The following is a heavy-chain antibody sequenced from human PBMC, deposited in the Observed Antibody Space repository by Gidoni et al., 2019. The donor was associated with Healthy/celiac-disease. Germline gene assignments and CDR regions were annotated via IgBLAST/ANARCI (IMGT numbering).Heavy chain of an antibody. CDR3: ARSAVLRFLEWLFVDY. CDR2: IYYSGST. J-gene: IGHJ4*02. Sequence: QLQLQESGPGLVKPSETLSLTCTVSGGSLSSSSYYWGWIRQPPGKGLEWIGSIYYSGSTYYNPSLKSRVTISVDTSKNQFSLKLSSVTAADTAVYYCARSAVLRFLEWLFVDYWGQGTLVTVSS. V-gene: IGHV4-39*01. CDR1: GGSLSSSSYY. D-gene: IGHD3-3*01.